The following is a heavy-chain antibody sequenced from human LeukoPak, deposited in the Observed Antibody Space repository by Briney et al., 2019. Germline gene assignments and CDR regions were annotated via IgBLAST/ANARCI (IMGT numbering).Heavy chain of an antibody. CDR2: ISYDGSKK. V-gene: IGHV3-30*04. CDR1: GFTFTDYS. CDR3: AKDQRMGITGTFDY. J-gene: IGHJ4*02. D-gene: IGHD1-7*01. Sequence: GGSLRLSCAASGFTFTDYSIHWVRQAPGKGLEWMAVISYDGSKKYYADSVKGRFTISRDNSKNTLYLQMNSLRAEDTAVYYCAKDQRMGITGTFDYWGQGTLVTVSS.